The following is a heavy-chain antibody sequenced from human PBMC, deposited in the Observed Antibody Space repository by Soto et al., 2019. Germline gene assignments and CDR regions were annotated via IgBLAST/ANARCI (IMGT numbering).Heavy chain of an antibody. CDR3: ERGDATKIVVTTYYAMDV. CDR1: GGSLSNFG. V-gene: IGHV1-69*12. CDR2: IIPVFGTP. J-gene: IGHJ6*02. Sequence: QVQLVQSGAEVKKPGSSVKVSCTASGGSLSNFGISWVRQAPGQGLEWMGAIIPVFGTPNYAQKFQDRVTINADESTTTVYMEVRRLTSEDTAVYYCERGDATKIVVTTYYAMDVWGQGTTVTVSS. D-gene: IGHD3-22*01.